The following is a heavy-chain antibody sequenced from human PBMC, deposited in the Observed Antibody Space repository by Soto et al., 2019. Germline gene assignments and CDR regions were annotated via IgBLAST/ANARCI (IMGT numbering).Heavy chain of an antibody. CDR2: ISSSSYI. J-gene: IGHJ4*02. V-gene: IGHV3-21*01. Sequence: LRLSCAASGFTFSSYSMNWVRQAPGKGLEWVSSISSSSYIYYADSVKGRFTISRDNAKNSLYLQMNSLRAEDTAVYYCARDAGGSYRPFDYWGQGTLVTVSS. CDR1: GFTFSSYS. CDR3: ARDAGGSYRPFDY. D-gene: IGHD1-26*01.